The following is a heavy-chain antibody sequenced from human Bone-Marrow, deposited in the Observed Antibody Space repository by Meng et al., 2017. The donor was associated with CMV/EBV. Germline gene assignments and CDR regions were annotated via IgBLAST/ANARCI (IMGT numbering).Heavy chain of an antibody. J-gene: IGHJ3*02. CDR3: ARSLLGSGDAFDI. V-gene: IGHV3-48*03. CDR2: ISSSGSTI. D-gene: IGHD6-19*01. CDR1: GFTFNSYA. Sequence: GESLKISCGASGFTFNSYAMSWVRQAPGKGLEWVSYISSSGSTIYYADSVKGRFTISRDNAKNSLYLQMNSLRAEDTAVYYCARSLLGSGDAFDIWGQGTMVTVSS.